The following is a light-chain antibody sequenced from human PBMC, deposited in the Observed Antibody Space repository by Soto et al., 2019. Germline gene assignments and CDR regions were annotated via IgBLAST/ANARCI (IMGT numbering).Light chain of an antibody. V-gene: IGKV1-5*03. Sequence: DIQMTQSPSTLSASVGDRVTITCRASQSISSWLGWYQQKPGKAPKLLIYKASSLESGVPSRFSGSGSGTEFTLTISSLQPDDFATYYCQQYNSYSPLCFGPGTKVDIK. CDR1: QSISSW. CDR3: QQYNSYSPLC. J-gene: IGKJ3*01. CDR2: KAS.